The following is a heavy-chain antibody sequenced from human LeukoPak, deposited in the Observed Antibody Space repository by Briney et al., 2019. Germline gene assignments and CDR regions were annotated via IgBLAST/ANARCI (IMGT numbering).Heavy chain of an antibody. CDR3: ARGGATYYDILTGYYHYYYYYMDV. J-gene: IGHJ6*03. CDR2: IYYSGST. D-gene: IGHD3-9*01. V-gene: IGHV4-59*11. CDR1: GGSISSHY. Sequence: PSETLSLTCTVSGGSISSHYWSWIRQPPGKGLEWIGYIYYSGSTNYNPSLKSRVTISVDTSKNQFSLKLSSVTAADTAVYYCARGGATYYDILTGYYHYYYYYMDVWGKGTTVTVSS.